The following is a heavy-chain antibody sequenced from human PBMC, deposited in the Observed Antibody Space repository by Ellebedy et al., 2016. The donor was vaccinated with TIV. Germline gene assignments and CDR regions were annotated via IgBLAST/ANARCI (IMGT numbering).Heavy chain of an antibody. V-gene: IGHV1-3*01. Sequence: ASVKVSXXASGYTFTPYAIHWVRQAPGQRLEWMGWIDAGNGDTKYSQKFQGRLTITRDTSASIAYMELSSLRSEDTAVYYCARDEDYNPYYYYGMEVWGQGTTVTVSS. CDR3: ARDEDYNPYYYYGMEV. D-gene: IGHD4-11*01. J-gene: IGHJ6*02. CDR1: GYTFTPYA. CDR2: IDAGNGDT.